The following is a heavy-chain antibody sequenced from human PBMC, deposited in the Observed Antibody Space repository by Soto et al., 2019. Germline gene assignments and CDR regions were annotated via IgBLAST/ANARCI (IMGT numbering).Heavy chain of an antibody. J-gene: IGHJ6*02. CDR1: GYSFTNYW. V-gene: IGHV5-51*01. Sequence: PGESLKISCKGSGYSFTNYWIGWVRQMRGKGLEWMGIIYPGDSDTRYSPSFQGQVTISADKSISTAYLQWSSLKASDTAMYYCARQISDSRRYYYRMDVWGQGTTVTVYS. D-gene: IGHD3-22*01. CDR2: IYPGDSDT. CDR3: ARQISDSRRYYYRMDV.